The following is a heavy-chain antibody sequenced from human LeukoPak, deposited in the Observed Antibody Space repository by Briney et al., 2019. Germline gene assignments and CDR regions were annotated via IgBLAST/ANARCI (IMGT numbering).Heavy chain of an antibody. Sequence: GGSLRLSCTASGFTFRSVAMAWVRQAPGKGLEWVSSISETGNKKYYPDSVKGRFTISRDNSKDTLWLQINSLRAEDTAVYYCAKALSRDRIAAAGISQWGQGTLVTVSS. D-gene: IGHD6-13*01. CDR1: GFTFRSVA. CDR2: ISETGNKK. J-gene: IGHJ4*02. V-gene: IGHV3-23*01. CDR3: AKALSRDRIAAAGISQ.